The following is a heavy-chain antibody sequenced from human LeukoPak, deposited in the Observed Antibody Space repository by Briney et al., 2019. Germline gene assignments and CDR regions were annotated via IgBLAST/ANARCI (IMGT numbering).Heavy chain of an antibody. J-gene: IGHJ3*02. CDR1: GGSISSGDYY. Sequence: SETLSLTCTVSGGSISSGDYYWSWIRQPPGKGLEWIGYIYYSGSTYYNPSLKSRVTISVDTSKNQFSLKLSSVTAADTAVYYCARDSYGSGSYPPRAFDIWGQGTMVTVSS. CDR2: IYYSGST. V-gene: IGHV4-30-4*01. CDR3: ARDSYGSGSYPPRAFDI. D-gene: IGHD3-10*01.